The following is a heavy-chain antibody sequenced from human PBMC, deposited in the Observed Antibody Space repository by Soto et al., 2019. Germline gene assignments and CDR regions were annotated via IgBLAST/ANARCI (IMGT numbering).Heavy chain of an antibody. Sequence: PGGSLRLSCAASGFTFSSYGMHWVRQAPGKGLEWVAVIWYDGSNKYYADSVKGRFTISRDNSKNTLYLQMNSLRAEDTAVYYCAKDWASRSPEPDYWGQGTLVTVSS. CDR3: AKDWASRSPEPDY. V-gene: IGHV3-33*06. J-gene: IGHJ4*02. CDR1: GFTFSSYG. CDR2: IWYDGSNK. D-gene: IGHD1-26*01.